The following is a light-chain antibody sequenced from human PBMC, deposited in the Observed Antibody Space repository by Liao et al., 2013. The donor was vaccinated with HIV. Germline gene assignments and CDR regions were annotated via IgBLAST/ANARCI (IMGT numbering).Light chain of an antibody. CDR3: QAWDIGTAWV. J-gene: IGLJ3*02. CDR1: KLGNKY. CDR2: QDT. Sequence: SSDLTQPPSVSVSPGQTASITCSGDKLGNKYACWYQQKPGQSPVLVVYQDTKRPSGIPDRFSGSNSGNTATLTISGTQTMDEADYYCQAWDIGTAWVFGGGTKLTVL. V-gene: IGLV3-1*01.